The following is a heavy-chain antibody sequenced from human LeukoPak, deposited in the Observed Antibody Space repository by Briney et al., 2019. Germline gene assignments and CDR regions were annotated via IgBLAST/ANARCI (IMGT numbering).Heavy chain of an antibody. CDR3: ARDEYKADTY. J-gene: IGHJ4*02. CDR2: ISGNGDST. V-gene: IGHV3-23*01. CDR1: GFTFSSYA. Sequence: RSGGSLRLSCTASGFTFSSYAMDWVRQAPGKGLDWIAVISGNGDSTHYADSEKGRFTISRDNSRNTVYLQMNSLRAEDTAIYFCARDEYKADTYWGRGTLVTVSS. D-gene: IGHD6-6*01.